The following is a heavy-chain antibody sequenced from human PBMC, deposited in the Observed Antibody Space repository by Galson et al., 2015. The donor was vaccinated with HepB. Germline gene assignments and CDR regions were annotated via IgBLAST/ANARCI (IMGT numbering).Heavy chain of an antibody. V-gene: IGHV3-23*01. CDR2: ISGSGDTT. CDR3: ASEGGRGGMDV. D-gene: IGHD2-21*01. CDR1: GFTFSHYA. J-gene: IGHJ6*02. Sequence: SLRLSCAASGFTFSHYAMNWVRQAPGKGLEWVSDISGSGDTTFYADSVQGRFTISRDNSRNTLYLQMNSLRTEDTAVYYCASEGGRGGMDVWGQGTTVTVSS.